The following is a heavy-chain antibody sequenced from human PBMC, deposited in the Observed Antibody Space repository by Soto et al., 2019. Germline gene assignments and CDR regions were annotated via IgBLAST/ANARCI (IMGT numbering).Heavy chain of an antibody. CDR2: INRDGSST. D-gene: IGHD2-15*01. Sequence: EVQLVESGGGLVQPGGSLRLSCAASGFTFNTYWMHWVRQVPGKGLVWVSRINRDGSSTSYADSVKGRFTISRDNAKNTLYLQMNSLRVEDTAVYYCARDRIVYLAVWGQGTTVTVSS. CDR1: GFTFNTYW. V-gene: IGHV3-74*01. J-gene: IGHJ6*02. CDR3: ARDRIVYLAV.